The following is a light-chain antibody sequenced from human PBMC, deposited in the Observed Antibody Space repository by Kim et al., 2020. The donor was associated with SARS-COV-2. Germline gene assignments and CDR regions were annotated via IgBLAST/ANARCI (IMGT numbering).Light chain of an antibody. V-gene: IGKV1D-17*01. CDR2: AES. J-gene: IGKJ1*01. Sequence: APVGGTAPIPWRARQDIGNSLAWFQQKPGKVPRPLIYAESTLQTGVPSRFSGSASGTEFTLTISSLKPEDFATYYCLHHNSYPWTFGQGTKVDIK. CDR3: LHHNSYPWT. CDR1: QDIGNS.